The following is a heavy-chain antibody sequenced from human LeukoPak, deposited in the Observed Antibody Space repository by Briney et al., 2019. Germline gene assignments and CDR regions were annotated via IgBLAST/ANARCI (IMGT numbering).Heavy chain of an antibody. CDR2: ISHSGST. J-gene: IGHJ4*02. CDR1: GGSIRSDSYQ. D-gene: IGHD3-3*01. CDR3: ARDLGDYWSGFRSYFFDY. V-gene: IGHV4-39*07. Sequence: SETLSLTCTVSGGSIRSDSYQWSWIRQSAGKGLEWIGSISHSGSTYYNASLKSRVRISVDTSKNQFSLKLSSVTAADTAVYYCARDLGDYWSGFRSYFFDYWGQGTLVTVSS.